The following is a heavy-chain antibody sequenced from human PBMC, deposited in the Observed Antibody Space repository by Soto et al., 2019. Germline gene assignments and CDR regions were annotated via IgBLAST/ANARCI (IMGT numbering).Heavy chain of an antibody. J-gene: IGHJ4*02. CDR2: IIPFFGTP. CDR3: AKDKGGYYSHFDY. V-gene: IGHV1-69*06. CDR1: GGTFSNYA. Sequence: QLVQSGAEVKKPGSSVKVSCKTSGGTFSNYAISWVRQAPGQGLEWMGGIIPFFGTPNYAQNFQGRVTITADKSTSTAYIELRSLRPGDTAVYYCAKDKGGYYSHFDYWGQGTLVTVSS. D-gene: IGHD3-3*01.